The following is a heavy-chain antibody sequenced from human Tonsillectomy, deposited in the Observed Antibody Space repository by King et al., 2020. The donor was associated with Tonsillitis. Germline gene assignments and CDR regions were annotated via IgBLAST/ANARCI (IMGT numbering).Heavy chain of an antibody. CDR1: GFSFSGYA. V-gene: IGHV3-23*04. CDR2: INIGGNT. J-gene: IGHJ4*02. D-gene: IGHD3-10*01. Sequence: VQLVESGGGLVLPGGSLRLSCAASGFSFSGYAMSWVRQAPGRGPEWVSTINIGGNTYYADSVKGRFTISRDNSRDTLYLQMNSLRAEDTAMYYCAKGDSGTYYRFDFWGQGTLVAVSS. CDR3: AKGDSGTYYRFDF.